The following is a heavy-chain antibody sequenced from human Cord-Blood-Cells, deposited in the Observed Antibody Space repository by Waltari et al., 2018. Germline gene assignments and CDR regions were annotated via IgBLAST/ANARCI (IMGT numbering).Heavy chain of an antibody. J-gene: IGHJ4*02. CDR1: GFTFTSSA. D-gene: IGHD4-17*01. V-gene: IGHV1-58*01. CDR3: AAWDPTTVDY. Sequence: QMQLVQSGPEVKKPGTSVKVSCKASGFTFTSSAVQRVRQARGQRLEWIGWIVVGSGNTNYAQKFQERVTITRDMSTSTAYMELSSLRSEDTAVYYCAAWDPTTVDYWGQGTLVTVSS. CDR2: IVVGSGNT.